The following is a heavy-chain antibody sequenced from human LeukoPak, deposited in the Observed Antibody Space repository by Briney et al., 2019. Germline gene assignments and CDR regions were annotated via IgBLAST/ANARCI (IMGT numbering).Heavy chain of an antibody. J-gene: IGHJ4*02. V-gene: IGHV3-30*04. D-gene: IGHD6-13*01. CDR2: ISYDGSNK. Sequence: GGSLRLSCAASGFTFSSYAMHWVRQAPGKGLEWVAVISYDGSNKYYADSVKGRFTISRDNSKNTLYLQMNSLRAEDTAVYYCARDLDPLLWYSSSWYGLKTTSGLGYWGQGTLVTVSS. CDR3: ARDLDPLLWYSSSWYGLKTTSGLGY. CDR1: GFTFSSYA.